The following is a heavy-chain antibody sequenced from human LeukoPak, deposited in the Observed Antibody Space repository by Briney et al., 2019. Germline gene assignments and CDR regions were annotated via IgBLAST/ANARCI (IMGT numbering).Heavy chain of an antibody. Sequence: GGSLRLSCAASGFTFSNAWMSWVRQAPGKGLEWVSSISSSSSYIYYADSVKGRFTISRDNSKNTLYLQMNSLRAEDTAVYYCAKGKGVWGGYAGYMDVWGKGTTVTISS. V-gene: IGHV3-21*04. J-gene: IGHJ6*03. CDR2: ISSSSSYI. CDR3: AKGKGVWGGYAGYMDV. D-gene: IGHD3-16*01. CDR1: GFTFSNAW.